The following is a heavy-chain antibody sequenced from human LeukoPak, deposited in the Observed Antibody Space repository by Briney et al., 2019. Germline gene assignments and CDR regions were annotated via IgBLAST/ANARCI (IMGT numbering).Heavy chain of an antibody. CDR3: ARSPGRYDFWSGYPNWFDP. D-gene: IGHD3-3*01. CDR2: IIPIFGTA. Sequence: SVKVSCKASGGTFSSYAISWVRQPPGQGLEWMGGIIPIFGTANYAQKFQGRVTINTDESTNTAYMELSSLRSEDTAVYYCARSPGRYDFWSGYPNWFDPWGQGTLVTVSS. J-gene: IGHJ5*02. CDR1: GGTFSSYA. V-gene: IGHV1-69*05.